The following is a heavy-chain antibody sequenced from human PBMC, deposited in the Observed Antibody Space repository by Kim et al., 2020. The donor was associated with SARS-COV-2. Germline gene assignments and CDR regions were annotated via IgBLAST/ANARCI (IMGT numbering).Heavy chain of an antibody. D-gene: IGHD3-3*01. V-gene: IGHV1-8*01. CDR3: ARARITIFGVVITLLGWFDP. J-gene: IGHJ5*02. CDR1: GYTFTSYD. Sequence: ASVKVSCKASGYTFTSYDINWVRQATGQGLEWMGWMNPNSGNTGYAQKFQGRVTMTRNTSISTAYMELSSLRSEDTAVYYCARARITIFGVVITLLGWFDPWGQGPLVTVSS. CDR2: MNPNSGNT.